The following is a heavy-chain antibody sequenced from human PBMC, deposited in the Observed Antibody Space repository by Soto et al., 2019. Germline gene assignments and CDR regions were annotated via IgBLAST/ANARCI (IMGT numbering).Heavy chain of an antibody. J-gene: IGHJ3*02. CDR3: ARDRVWTTVVTEGDSFHI. Sequence: GASVKFSCKASGYTFTKYIIQWVRHAPGQRLARMGWINASQGNTTYSQEFQCRGTITRDKSARKAYMELRSLRSEDKAVYYCARDRVWTTVVTEGDSFHILGPGTMVTVS. V-gene: IGHV1-3*01. CDR2: INASQGNT. D-gene: IGHD4-17*01. CDR1: GYTFTKYI.